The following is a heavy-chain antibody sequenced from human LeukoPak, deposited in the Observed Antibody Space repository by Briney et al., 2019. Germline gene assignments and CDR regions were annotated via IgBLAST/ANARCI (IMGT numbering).Heavy chain of an antibody. J-gene: IGHJ4*02. V-gene: IGHV1-2*02. CDR1: GYTFTGYY. Sequence: ASVKVSCKASGYTFTGYYMHWVRQAPGQGLEWMGWINPNSGGTNYAQKFQGRVTMTRDTSISTAYMELSRLRSDDTAVYYCARDQGIALAGTVDYWGQGTLGTVSS. CDR2: INPNSGGT. CDR3: ARDQGIALAGTVDY. D-gene: IGHD6-19*01.